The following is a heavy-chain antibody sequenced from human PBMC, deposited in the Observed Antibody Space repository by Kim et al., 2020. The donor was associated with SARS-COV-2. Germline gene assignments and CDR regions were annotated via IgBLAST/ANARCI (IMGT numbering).Heavy chain of an antibody. D-gene: IGHD3-3*01. CDR2: IYYSGST. CDR1: GGSISSYY. CDR3: ARAEIDFWSGYYNPDYYYYGMDV. Sequence: SETLSLTCTVSGGSISSYYWSWIRQPPGKGLEWIGYIYYSGSTNYNPSLKSRVTISVDTSKNQFSLKLSSVTAADTAVYYCARAEIDFWSGYYNPDYYYYGMDVWGQGTTVTVSS. V-gene: IGHV4-59*01. J-gene: IGHJ6*02.